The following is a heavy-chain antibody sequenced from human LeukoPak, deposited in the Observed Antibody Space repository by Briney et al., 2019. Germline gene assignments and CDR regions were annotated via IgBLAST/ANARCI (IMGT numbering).Heavy chain of an antibody. CDR1: GFTFSSYA. V-gene: IGHV3-30-3*01. CDR3: AKEKGSGIIDY. J-gene: IGHJ4*02. CDR2: ISYDGSNK. Sequence: PGGSLRLSCAASGFTFSSYAMHWVRQAPGKGLEWVAVISYDGSNKYYADSVKGRFTISRDNSKNTLYLQMNSLRAEDTAVYYCAKEKGSGIIDYWGQGTLVTVSS. D-gene: IGHD1-26*01.